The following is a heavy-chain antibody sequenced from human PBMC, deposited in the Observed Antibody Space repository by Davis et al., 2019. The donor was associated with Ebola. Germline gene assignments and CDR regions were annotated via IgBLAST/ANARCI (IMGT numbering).Heavy chain of an antibody. D-gene: IGHD3-3*01. CDR1: GGSVSSGSYY. Sequence: SETLSLTCTVSGGSVSSGSYYWIWIRQPPGKGLEWIGYIYYSGSTNYNPSLKSRVTISVDTSKNQFSLKLSSVTAADTAVYYCAREDLTIFGVVTRYNWFDPWGQGTLVTVSS. J-gene: IGHJ5*02. CDR3: AREDLTIFGVVTRYNWFDP. V-gene: IGHV4-61*01. CDR2: IYYSGST.